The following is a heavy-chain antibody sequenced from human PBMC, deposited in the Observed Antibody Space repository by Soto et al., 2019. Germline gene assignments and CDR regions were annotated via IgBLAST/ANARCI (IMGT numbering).Heavy chain of an antibody. CDR3: ARFLGVDYGDYEAYFDY. J-gene: IGHJ4*02. CDR2: INHSGST. D-gene: IGHD4-17*01. CDR1: GGSFSGYY. V-gene: IGHV4-34*01. Sequence: PSETLSLTCAVYGGSFSGYYWSWIRQPPGKGLEWIGEINHSGSTNYNPSLKSGVTISVDTSKNQFSLKLSSVTAADTAVYYCARFLGVDYGDYEAYFDYWGQGTLVTVSS.